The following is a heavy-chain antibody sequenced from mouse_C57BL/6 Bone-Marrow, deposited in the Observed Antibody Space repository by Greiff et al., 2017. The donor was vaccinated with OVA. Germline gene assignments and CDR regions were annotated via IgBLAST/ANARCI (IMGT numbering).Heavy chain of an antibody. V-gene: IGHV2-5*01. D-gene: IGHD4-1*01. Sequence: VQLVESGPGLVQPSQSLSITCTVSGFSLTSYGVHWVRQSPGKGLEWLGVIWSGGSTVYNAAFMSILSITMDKSKCQVFFKMNSLQADDTAIYYCAKTPSNWEVGYYFDDWGQGTTLTVSS. CDR1: GFSLTSYG. CDR2: IWSGGST. CDR3: AKTPSNWEVGYYFDD. J-gene: IGHJ2*01.